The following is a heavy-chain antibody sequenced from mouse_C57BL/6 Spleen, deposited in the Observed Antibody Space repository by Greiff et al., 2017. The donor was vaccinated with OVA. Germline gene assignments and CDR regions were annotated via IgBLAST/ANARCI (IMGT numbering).Heavy chain of an antibody. Sequence: DVKLVESGGGLVQPGGSLKLSCAASGFTFSDYGMAWVRQAPRKGPEWVAFISNLAYSIYYADTVTGRFTISRENAKNTLYLEMSSLRSEDTAMYYCARGDYGNYGYFDVWGTGTTVTVSS. CDR1: GFTFSDYG. J-gene: IGHJ1*03. D-gene: IGHD2-1*01. CDR2: ISNLAYSI. CDR3: ARGDYGNYGYFDV. V-gene: IGHV5-15*01.